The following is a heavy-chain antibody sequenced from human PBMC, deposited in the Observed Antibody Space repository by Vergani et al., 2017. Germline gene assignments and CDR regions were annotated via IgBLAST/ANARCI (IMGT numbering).Heavy chain of an antibody. J-gene: IGHJ5*02. Sequence: QVQLLESGPGLLTPSETLSLTCSVSGYSITSGYYWGWIRQPPGRGLEWIGSIYHTGSAYYNPSLKSRVTVSVDTSMNQVSLKLNSVTAADAAVYYCVRTVALWFGETKDGGWFDPWGQGTLVTVTS. V-gene: IGHV4-38-2*01. CDR2: IYHTGSA. D-gene: IGHD3-10*01. CDR3: VRTVALWFGETKDGGWFDP. CDR1: GYSITSGYY.